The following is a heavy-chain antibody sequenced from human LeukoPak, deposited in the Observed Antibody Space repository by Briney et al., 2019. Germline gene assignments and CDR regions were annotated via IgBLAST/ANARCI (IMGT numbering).Heavy chain of an antibody. CDR2: ISYSGST. V-gene: IGHV4-59*01. Sequence: PSETLSLTCTVSGGSISSYYWSWIRQPPGKGLEWIGYISYSGSTNYNPSLKSRVTISVDTSKNPFSLKLSSVTAADTAVYYCARVNSRRNYMDVWGKGTTVTISS. CDR3: ARVNSRRNYMDV. J-gene: IGHJ6*03. D-gene: IGHD6-13*01. CDR1: GGSISSYY.